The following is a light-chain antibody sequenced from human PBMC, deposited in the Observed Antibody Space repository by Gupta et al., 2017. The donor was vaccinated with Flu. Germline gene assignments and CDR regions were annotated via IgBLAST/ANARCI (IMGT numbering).Light chain of an antibody. V-gene: IGLV2-14*03. CDR1: SSDVGRSDS. J-gene: IGLJ1*01. CDR3: SSYTSGSTFYV. CDR2: DVT. Sequence: VSGSPGQSITISCSGTSSDVGRSDSVSWYQQHPDTAPKLIIFDVTTRPSGVSSRFSGSKSGNTASLTISGLQPEDETDYYCSSYTSGSTFYVFGTGTKFTVL.